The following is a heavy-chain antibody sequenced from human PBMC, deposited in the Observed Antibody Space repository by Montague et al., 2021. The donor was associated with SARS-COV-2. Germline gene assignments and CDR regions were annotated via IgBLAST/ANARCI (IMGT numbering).Heavy chain of an antibody. V-gene: IGHV4-39*01. J-gene: IGHJ3*02. Sequence: SETLSLTCSVSGDSINNSRYYWGWIRQPPGKGLEWIGIIYYSGSAYYNPSLKSRVTISVDTSKDQFSLKLNSVTATDTAVYYCARLESTRGVIIRGAFHIWGQGTKVTVSS. CDR2: IYYSGSA. D-gene: IGHD3-10*01. CDR3: ARLESTRGVIIRGAFHI. CDR1: GDSINNSRYY.